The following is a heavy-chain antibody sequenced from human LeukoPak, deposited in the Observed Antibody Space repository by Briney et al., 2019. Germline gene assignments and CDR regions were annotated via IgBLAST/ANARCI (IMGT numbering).Heavy chain of an antibody. CDR2: IRYDGSNK. J-gene: IGHJ4*02. CDR3: AKDYALYCSSTSCYFFDY. CDR1: GFTFSSYG. D-gene: IGHD2-2*01. V-gene: IGHV3-30*02. Sequence: GGSLRLSCAASGFTFSSYGMHWVRQAPGEGLEWVAFIRYDGSNKYYADSVKGRFTISRDNSKNTLYLQMNSLRAEDTAVYYCAKDYALYCSSTSCYFFDYWGQGTLVTVSS.